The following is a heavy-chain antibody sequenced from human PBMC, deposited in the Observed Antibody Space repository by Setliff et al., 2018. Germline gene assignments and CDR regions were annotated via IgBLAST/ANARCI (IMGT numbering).Heavy chain of an antibody. CDR3: ARGIAARPDYYYYYYMDA. V-gene: IGHV4-4*08. D-gene: IGHD6-6*01. CDR2: IYTSGST. CDR1: GGSISSYY. Sequence: PSETLSLTCTVSGGSISSYYWSWIRQPPGKGLEWIGYIYTSGSTNYNPSLKSRVTISVDTSKNQFSLKLSSVTAADTAVYYCARGIAARPDYYYYYYMDAWGKGTTVTV. J-gene: IGHJ6*03.